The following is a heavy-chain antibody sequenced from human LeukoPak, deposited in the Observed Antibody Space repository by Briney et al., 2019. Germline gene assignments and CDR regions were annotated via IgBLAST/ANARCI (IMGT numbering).Heavy chain of an antibody. CDR2: ISAYNGNT. CDR1: GYTFTSYG. D-gene: IGHD6-19*01. J-gene: IGHJ4*02. Sequence: ASVRVSCKASGYTFTSYGINWVRQAPGQGLEWMGWISAYNGNTNYTQKLQGRVTMTTDTPTSTAYMELRSLRSDDTAVYYCARSVSGYSSGWYCDYWGQGTLVTVSS. CDR3: ARSVSGYSSGWYCDY. V-gene: IGHV1-18*01.